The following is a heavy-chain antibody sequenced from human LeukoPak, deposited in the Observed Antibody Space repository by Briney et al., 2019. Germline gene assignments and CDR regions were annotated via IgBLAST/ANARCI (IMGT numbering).Heavy chain of an antibody. Sequence: SETLSHTCTVSGGSISSYYWSWIRQPPGKGLEWIGYIYYSGSTNYNPSLKSRVTISVDTSKNQFSLKLSSVTAADTAVYYCARRRGSGMDVWGQGTTVTVSS. CDR1: GGSISSYY. CDR3: ARRRGSGMDV. V-gene: IGHV4-59*08. D-gene: IGHD3-10*01. J-gene: IGHJ6*02. CDR2: IYYSGST.